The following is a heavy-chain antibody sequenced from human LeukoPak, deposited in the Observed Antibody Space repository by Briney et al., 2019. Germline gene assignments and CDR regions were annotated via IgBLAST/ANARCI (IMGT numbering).Heavy chain of an antibody. CDR1: GFTFSSYS. V-gene: IGHV3-48*01. CDR2: ISSSSSTI. D-gene: IGHD2-2*01. Sequence: GGSLRLSCAASGFTFSSYSMNWVRQAPGKGLEWVSYISSSSSTIYFVDSVKGRFTISRDNAKNSLYLQMNSLRAEDTAVYYCARTDIVLVPSSGWYLDLWGRGTLVTVSS. CDR3: ARTDIVLVPSSGWYLDL. J-gene: IGHJ2*01.